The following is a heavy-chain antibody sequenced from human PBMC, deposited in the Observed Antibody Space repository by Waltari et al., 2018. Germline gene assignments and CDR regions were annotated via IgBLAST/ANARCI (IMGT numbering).Heavy chain of an antibody. CDR3: ARECDYYGSGGYNWFDP. D-gene: IGHD3-10*01. J-gene: IGHJ5*02. V-gene: IGHV4-59*01. CDR2: MYYSGST. Sequence: QVQLQESGPGLVKPSETLSLTSTVSGGSISSYYWSWIRQPPGKGLEWIGYMYYSGSTNYNPSLKSRVTISVDTSKNQFSLKLSSVTAADTAVYYCARECDYYGSGGYNWFDPWGQGTLVTVSS. CDR1: GGSISSYY.